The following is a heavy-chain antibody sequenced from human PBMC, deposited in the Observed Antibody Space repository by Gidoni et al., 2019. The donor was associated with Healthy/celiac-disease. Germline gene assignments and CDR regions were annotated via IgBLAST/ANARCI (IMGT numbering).Heavy chain of an antibody. J-gene: IGHJ6*02. Sequence: EVQLVESGGGLVQPGGSLRLSCSASGFPFSSYAMHWVRQAPGKGLEYVSAISSNGGSTYYADSVKGRFTISRDNSKNTLYLQMSSLRAEDTAVYYCVNGIAARPSAGYYYYGMDVWGQGTTVTVSS. CDR1: GFPFSSYA. CDR3: VNGIAARPSAGYYYYGMDV. V-gene: IGHV3-64D*09. D-gene: IGHD6-6*01. CDR2: ISSNGGST.